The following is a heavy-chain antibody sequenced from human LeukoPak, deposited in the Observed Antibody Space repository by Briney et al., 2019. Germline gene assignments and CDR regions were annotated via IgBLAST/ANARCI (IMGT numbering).Heavy chain of an antibody. V-gene: IGHV4-39*01. Sequence: PSETLSLTCTVPGGSISSSSYYSGWIRHPPGKGLEWIGSIYYSGSTYYNPSLKSRVTISVDTSKNQFSLKLSSVTAAGTAVYHCARARKQQLYFDAFDIWGQGTMVTVSS. CDR1: GGSISSSSYY. J-gene: IGHJ3*02. D-gene: IGHD6-13*01. CDR2: IYYSGST. CDR3: ARARKQQLYFDAFDI.